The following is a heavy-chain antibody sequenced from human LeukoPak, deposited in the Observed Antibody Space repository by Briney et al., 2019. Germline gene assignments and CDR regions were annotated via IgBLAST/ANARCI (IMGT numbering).Heavy chain of an antibody. CDR1: GFTFNNYG. D-gene: IGHD2-2*01. V-gene: IGHV3-30*02. J-gene: IGHJ4*02. CDR3: TKESLPYCSTSSCSIDS. Sequence: GGSLRLCCAASGFTFNNYGMHWVRQAPGKGLEWVAFIRYDGSDKYYADSVKGRFTISRDNSKNTLDLQMNSLRPQDTAVYYCTKESLPYCSTSSCSIDSWGQGTLVTVSS. CDR2: IRYDGSDK.